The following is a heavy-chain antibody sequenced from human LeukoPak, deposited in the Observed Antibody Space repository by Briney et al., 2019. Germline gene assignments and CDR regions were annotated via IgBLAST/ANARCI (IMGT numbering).Heavy chain of an antibody. Sequence: GGSLRLSCAASGFTFSDNWMSWVRQAPGKGLEWVANIKQDGTEEYYVDSVKGRFTISRDNARNSLELQMNSLRVEDTAVYYCAKVAKYYYGSETYYFFEQWGQGTPVTASS. CDR3: AKVAKYYYGSETYYFFEQ. CDR1: GFTFSDNW. V-gene: IGHV3-7*01. J-gene: IGHJ4*02. D-gene: IGHD3-10*01. CDR2: IKQDGTEE.